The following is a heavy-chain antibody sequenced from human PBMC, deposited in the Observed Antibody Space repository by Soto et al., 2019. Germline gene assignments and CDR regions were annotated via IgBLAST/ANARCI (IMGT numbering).Heavy chain of an antibody. V-gene: IGHV5-51*01. CDR2: IYPGDSDT. Sequence: SGDSLKISCXGSGYSFTSYCIGSVRHIPGKGLEWMGIIYPGDSDTRYSPSFQGQVTISGDKSISTAYLQWSSLKASDTALYYCGRLIAARLGVADYWGQGTLVTVSS. CDR3: GRLIAARLGVADY. D-gene: IGHD6-6*01. J-gene: IGHJ4*02. CDR1: GYSFTSYC.